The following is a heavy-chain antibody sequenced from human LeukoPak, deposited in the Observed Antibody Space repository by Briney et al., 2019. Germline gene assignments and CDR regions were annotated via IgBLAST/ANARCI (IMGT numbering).Heavy chain of an antibody. CDR1: GYTFTSYD. J-gene: IGHJ4*02. V-gene: IGHV1-8*01. CDR3: ARGSFLGALYDY. CDR2: MNPNSGNT. Sequence: GASVTVSCKASGYTFTSYDINWVRQATGQGLEWMGWMNPNSGNTGYAQKFQGRVTMTRNTSISTAYMELSSLRSEDTAVYYCARGSFLGALYDYWGQGTLVTVSS.